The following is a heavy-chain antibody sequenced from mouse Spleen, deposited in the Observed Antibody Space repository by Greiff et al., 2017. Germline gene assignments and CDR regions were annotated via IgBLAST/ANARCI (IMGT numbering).Heavy chain of an antibody. Sequence: EVHLVESGGDLVKPGGSLKLSCAASGFTFSSYGMSWVRQTPDKRLEWVATISSGGSYTYYPDSVKGRFTISRDNAKNTLYLQMSSLKSEDTAMYYCARRNSIYYDYMDYWGQGTSVTVSS. D-gene: IGHD2-4*01. CDR3: ARRNSIYYDYMDY. CDR1: GFTFSSYG. J-gene: IGHJ4*01. CDR2: ISSGGSYT. V-gene: IGHV5-6*01.